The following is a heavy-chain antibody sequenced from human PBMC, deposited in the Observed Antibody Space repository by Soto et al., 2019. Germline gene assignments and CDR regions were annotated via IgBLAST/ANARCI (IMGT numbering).Heavy chain of an antibody. Sequence: ASVKVSCKASGYTFTSYYMHWVRQAPGQGLEWMGIINPSGGSTSYAQKFQGRVTMTRDTSTSTAYMGLSSLRSEDTAVYYCARTFEYYYGSGSSENWFDPWGQGTLVTVSS. J-gene: IGHJ5*02. D-gene: IGHD3-10*01. V-gene: IGHV1-46*01. CDR3: ARTFEYYYGSGSSENWFDP. CDR2: INPSGGST. CDR1: GYTFTSYY.